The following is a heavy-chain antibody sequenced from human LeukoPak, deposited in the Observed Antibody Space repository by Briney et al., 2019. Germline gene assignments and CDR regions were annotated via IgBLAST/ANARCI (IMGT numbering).Heavy chain of an antibody. Sequence: SETLSLTCAVYGGSFSGYYWSWIRQPPGTGLEWIGEINHSGSTNYNPSLKSRVTISVDTSKNQFSLKLSSVTAADTAVYYCARARFIVVVPAAIDIDAFDIWGQGTMVTVSS. CDR3: ARARFIVVVPAAIDIDAFDI. CDR2: INHSGST. CDR1: GGSFSGYY. D-gene: IGHD2-2*01. J-gene: IGHJ3*02. V-gene: IGHV4-34*01.